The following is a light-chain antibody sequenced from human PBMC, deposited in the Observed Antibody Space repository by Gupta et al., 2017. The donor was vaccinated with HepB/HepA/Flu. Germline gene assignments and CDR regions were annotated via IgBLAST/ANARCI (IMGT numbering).Light chain of an antibody. V-gene: IGLV3-25*03. CDR3: QSADSSGTFYV. CDR2: KDT. CDR1: VLPNQY. Sequence: LPPPPPGSVSPGQTARTPSSGDVLPNQYAYWYQQKPGQAPVLIVYKDTERPPGTPERFSGSSSGATVTLTISGVQAEDEADYYCQSADSSGTFYVFGTGTKVSIL. J-gene: IGLJ1*01.